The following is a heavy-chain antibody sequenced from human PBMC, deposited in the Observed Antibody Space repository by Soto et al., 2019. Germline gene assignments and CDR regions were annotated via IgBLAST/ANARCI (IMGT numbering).Heavy chain of an antibody. CDR2: IWYDGSNK. V-gene: IGHV3-33*01. J-gene: IGHJ3*01. CDR1: GFIFSNYG. Sequence: PGGSLRLSCAASGFIFSNYGMHWVRQAPCKGLEWVAVIWYDGSNKYYADSVKGRFTISRDNSKNTLYLQMNSLRVEDTAVYYCARGDYSDSSGPFSDAFDVWGQGTMVTVS. CDR3: ARGDYSDSSGPFSDAFDV. D-gene: IGHD3-22*01.